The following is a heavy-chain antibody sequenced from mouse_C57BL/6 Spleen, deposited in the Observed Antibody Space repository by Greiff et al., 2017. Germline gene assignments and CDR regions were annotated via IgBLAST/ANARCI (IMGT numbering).Heavy chain of an antibody. D-gene: IGHD1-1*01. V-gene: IGHV5-6*01. CDR2: ISSGGSYT. Sequence: EVMLVESGGDLVKPGGSLKLSCAASGFTFSSYGMSWVRQTPDKRLEWVATISSGGSYTYYPDSVKGRFTISRDNAKNTLYLQMSSLKSEDTAVYYCARHPNYYGSKGAMDYWGQGTSVTVSS. CDR1: GFTFSSYG. J-gene: IGHJ4*01. CDR3: ARHPNYYGSKGAMDY.